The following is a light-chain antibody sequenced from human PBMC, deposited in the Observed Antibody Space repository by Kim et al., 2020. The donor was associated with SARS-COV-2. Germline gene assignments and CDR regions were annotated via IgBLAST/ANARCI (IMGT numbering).Light chain of an antibody. Sequence: SPGQTSPIPCSADNLGGRYVSLYQQRPGQTPVLVMYQDIERPSGIPDRFSGSNSGNTATLTISGTQAMDEADYYCQAWDNNAAIFGGGTQLTVL. CDR1: NLGGRY. CDR3: QAWDNNAAI. V-gene: IGLV3-1*01. J-gene: IGLJ2*01. CDR2: QDI.